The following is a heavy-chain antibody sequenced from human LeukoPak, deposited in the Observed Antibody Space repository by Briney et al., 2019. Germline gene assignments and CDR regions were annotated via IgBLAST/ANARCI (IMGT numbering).Heavy chain of an antibody. J-gene: IGHJ6*02. CDR1: GGSFSGYY. CDR2: INHSGST. CDR3: ARGSLRYCSGGSCYPKYYYYYYGMDV. D-gene: IGHD2-15*01. Sequence: SETLSLTCAVHGGSFSGYYWSWIRQPPGKGLEWIGEINHSGSTNYNPSLKSRVTISVDTSKNQFSLKLSSVTAADTAVYYCARGSLRYCSGGSCYPKYYYYYYGMDVWGQGTTVTVSS. V-gene: IGHV4-34*01.